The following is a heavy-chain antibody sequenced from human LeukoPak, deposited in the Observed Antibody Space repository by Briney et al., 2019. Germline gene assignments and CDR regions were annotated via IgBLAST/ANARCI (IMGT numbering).Heavy chain of an antibody. CDR3: VKDFYSSSWYYFDF. J-gene: IGHJ4*02. CDR2: ISSDGGKT. D-gene: IGHD6-13*01. V-gene: IGHV3-64D*09. Sequence: GGSLRLSCSASGFTFITYAIHWVRQAPGKGLEHVSAISSDGGKTYYAGSVMGRFTISRDNSKNTLYLQMSSLRAEDTAVYYCVKDFYSSSWYYFDFWGQGTLVTVSS. CDR1: GFTFITYA.